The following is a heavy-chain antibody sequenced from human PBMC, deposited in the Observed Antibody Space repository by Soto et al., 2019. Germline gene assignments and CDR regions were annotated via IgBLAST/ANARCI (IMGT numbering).Heavy chain of an antibody. Sequence: ASVKVSCKASGYTFTGYYMHWVRQAPGQGLEWMGWINPNSGGTNYAQKFQGWVTMTRDTSISTAYMELSRLRSDDTAVYYSARGLRITMIRGVKGWFDPWGQGTLVTVSS. D-gene: IGHD3-10*01. J-gene: IGHJ5*02. CDR2: INPNSGGT. V-gene: IGHV1-2*04. CDR3: ARGLRITMIRGVKGWFDP. CDR1: GYTFTGYY.